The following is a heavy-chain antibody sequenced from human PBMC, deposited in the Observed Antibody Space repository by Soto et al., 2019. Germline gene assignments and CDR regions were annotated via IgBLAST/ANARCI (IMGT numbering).Heavy chain of an antibody. CDR3: ARLDTAMGQYYYGMNV. CDR1: GYSFTSYW. Sequence: PGESLKMSCKGSGYSFTSYWIGWVRQIHGKGLEWVGIIYPGDSDTRYSPSFQGQVTISADKSISTAYLQWSSLKASDTAMYYCARLDTAMGQYYYGMNVWGQGTTVTVSS. V-gene: IGHV5-51*01. J-gene: IGHJ6*02. D-gene: IGHD5-18*01. CDR2: IYPGDSDT.